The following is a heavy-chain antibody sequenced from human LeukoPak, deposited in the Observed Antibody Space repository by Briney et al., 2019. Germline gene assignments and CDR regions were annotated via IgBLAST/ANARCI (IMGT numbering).Heavy chain of an antibody. D-gene: IGHD2-2*03. CDR2: INAGNGNT. Sequence: ASVKVSCKASGYTFTIYAMHWVRQAPGQRLEWMGWINAGNGNTKYSQKFQGGVTITRDTSASTAYMELSSLRSEDTAVYYCARGDGYCTSTSCYDYYYYGMDVWGQGTTVTVSS. CDR1: GYTFTIYA. V-gene: IGHV1-3*01. J-gene: IGHJ6*02. CDR3: ARGDGYCTSTSCYDYYYYGMDV.